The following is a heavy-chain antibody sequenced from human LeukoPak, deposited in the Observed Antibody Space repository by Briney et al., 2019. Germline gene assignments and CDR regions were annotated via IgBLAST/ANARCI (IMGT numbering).Heavy chain of an antibody. V-gene: IGHV4-39*01. CDR3: ARQGGQIVVVPAAITGFDP. J-gene: IGHJ5*02. CDR2: IYYSGST. CDR1: GGSISSSSYY. Sequence: SETLSLTCTVSGGSISSSSYYWGWIRQPPGKGLEWIGSIYYSGSTYYNPSLKSRVTIYVDTSKNQFYLKLSYVTDADTAVYYCARQGGQIVVVPAAITGFDPWGQGTLVTVSS. D-gene: IGHD2-2*02.